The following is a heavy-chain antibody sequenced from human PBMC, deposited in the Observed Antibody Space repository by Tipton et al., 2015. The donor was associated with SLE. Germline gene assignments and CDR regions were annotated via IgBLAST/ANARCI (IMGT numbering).Heavy chain of an antibody. CDR3: AREIYGGGGMYFDL. J-gene: IGHJ2*01. Sequence: SLRLSCAASGFTVSSNYMSWVRQAPGKGLEWVSVIYSGGSTYYADSVKGRFTISRDNSKNTPYLQMNSLRAEDTAVYYCAREIYGGGGMYFDLWGRGTLVTVSS. CDR2: IYSGGST. CDR1: GFTVSSNY. D-gene: IGHD2-21*01. V-gene: IGHV3-66*01.